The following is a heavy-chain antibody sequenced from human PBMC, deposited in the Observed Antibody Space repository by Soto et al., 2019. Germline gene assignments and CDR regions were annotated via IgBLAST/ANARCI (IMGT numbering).Heavy chain of an antibody. Sequence: SVNVSYKSSVYTFSSFYMHWVRQAPGQGLEWMGWINPNSGGTKSAEKFQGRVTMTRDTSISTAYMELSRLTSDDTAVYYCASAAVTGTAGLDFWGQGTQVTVSS. D-gene: IGHD6-19*01. CDR3: ASAAVTGTAGLDF. CDR1: VYTFSSFY. V-gene: IGHV1-2*02. J-gene: IGHJ4*02. CDR2: INPNSGGT.